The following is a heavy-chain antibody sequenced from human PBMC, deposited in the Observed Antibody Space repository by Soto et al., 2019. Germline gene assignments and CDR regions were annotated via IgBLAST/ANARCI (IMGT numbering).Heavy chain of an antibody. D-gene: IGHD2-21*02. J-gene: IGHJ4*02. Sequence: QVQLVESGGGVVQPGRSLRLSCAASGFTFSTYGIHWVRQAPGKGLEWLAVIWYDGSKKYYADSVQGRFTISRDNSKNTGYLQMNSLRDEDTAVYYCVKDHWGGDCYSNPYFDYWGQGTLVTVSS. CDR1: GFTFSTYG. CDR2: IWYDGSKK. V-gene: IGHV3-33*06. CDR3: VKDHWGGDCYSNPYFDY.